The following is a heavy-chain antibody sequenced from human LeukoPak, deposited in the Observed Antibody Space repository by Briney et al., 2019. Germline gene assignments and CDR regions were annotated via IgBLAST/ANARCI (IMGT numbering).Heavy chain of an antibody. J-gene: IGHJ4*02. V-gene: IGHV4-34*01. Sequence: PSETLSLTCAVYGGSFSGYYWSWIRQPPGKGLEWSGEINHSGSTNYNPSLESRVTISVDKSKNQFSLKLSSVTAADTAVYYCARRTTVTIPFGYWGQGTLVTVSS. D-gene: IGHD4-11*01. CDR1: GGSFSGYY. CDR3: ARRTTVTIPFGY. CDR2: INHSGST.